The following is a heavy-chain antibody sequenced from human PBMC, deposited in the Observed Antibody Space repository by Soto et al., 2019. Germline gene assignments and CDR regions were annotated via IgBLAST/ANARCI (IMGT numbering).Heavy chain of an antibody. D-gene: IGHD3-22*01. CDR1: GFTVSSNY. J-gene: IGHJ4*02. V-gene: IGHV3-53*01. CDR3: ARAAHYYDSSGYYFNY. CDR2: IYSGGST. Sequence: GGSLRLSCAASGFTVSSNYMSWVRQAPGKGLEWVSVIYSGGSTYYADSLKGRFTISRDNSKNTLYLQMNSLRAEDTAVYYCARAAHYYDSSGYYFNYWGQGTLVTVSS.